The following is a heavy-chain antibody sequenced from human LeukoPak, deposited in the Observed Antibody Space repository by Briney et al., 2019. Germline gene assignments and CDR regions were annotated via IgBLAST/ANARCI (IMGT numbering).Heavy chain of an antibody. D-gene: IGHD1-26*01. CDR3: ARDSLDGAGFDY. V-gene: IGHV4-59*11. CDR2: IYYSGST. CDR1: GGSISSHY. Sequence: SETLSLTRTVSGGSISSHYWSWIRQPPGKGLEWIGYIYYSGSTNYNPSLKSRVTISVDTSKNQFSLKLSSVTAADTAVYYCARDSLDGAGFDYWGQGTLVTVSS. J-gene: IGHJ4*02.